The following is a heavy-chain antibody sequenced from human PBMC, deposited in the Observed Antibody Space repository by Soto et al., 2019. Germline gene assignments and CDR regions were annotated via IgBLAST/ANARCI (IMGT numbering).Heavy chain of an antibody. V-gene: IGHV2-5*02. Sequence: QITLKESGPTLVKPTQTLTLTCSVSGFSLRTRGVGVGWIRQPPGKALEWLALIYWDDDKRYSPSLQTRLTITKDTSKNQVVLTMTNMDPVDTATYYCAHTHVTIFRVTKGRYFDYWGQGTLVTVSS. CDR2: IYWDDDK. D-gene: IGHD3-3*01. CDR1: GFSLRTRGVG. CDR3: AHTHVTIFRVTKGRYFDY. J-gene: IGHJ4*02.